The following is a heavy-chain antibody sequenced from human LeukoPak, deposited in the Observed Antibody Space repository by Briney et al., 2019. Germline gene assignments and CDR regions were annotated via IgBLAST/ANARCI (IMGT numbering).Heavy chain of an antibody. J-gene: IGHJ5*02. Sequence: PSETLSLTCTVSGGSISSYYWSWIRQPPGKGLEWIGYIYYSGSTNYNPSLKSRVTISVDTSKNQFSMKLSSVTAADTAVYYCAKGAGPPWFDPWGQGTLVTVSS. V-gene: IGHV4-59*08. D-gene: IGHD6-19*01. CDR1: GGSISSYY. CDR2: IYYSGST. CDR3: AKGAGPPWFDP.